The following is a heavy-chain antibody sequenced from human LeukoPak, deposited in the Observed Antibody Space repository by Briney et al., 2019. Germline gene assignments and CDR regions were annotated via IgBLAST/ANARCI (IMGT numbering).Heavy chain of an antibody. J-gene: IGHJ4*02. CDR2: IYYSGST. CDR1: GGSISSGGYY. Sequence: PSETLSLTCTVSGGSISSGGYYWSWIRQHPGTGLEWIGYIYYSGSTYYNPSLKSRVTISVDTSKNQFSLKLSSVTAADTAVYYCARSRYYYDSSGYYYYFDYWGQGTLVTVSS. D-gene: IGHD3-22*01. CDR3: ARSRYYYDSSGYYYYFDY. V-gene: IGHV4-31*03.